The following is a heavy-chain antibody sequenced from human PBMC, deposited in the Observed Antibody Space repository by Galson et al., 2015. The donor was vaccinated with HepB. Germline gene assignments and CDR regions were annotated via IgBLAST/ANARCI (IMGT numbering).Heavy chain of an antibody. V-gene: IGHV1-69*13. J-gene: IGHJ4*02. D-gene: IGHD3-22*01. CDR2: IIPIFGTA. CDR3: AREGGVRYYYDSSGSCYFDY. Sequence: SVKVSCKASGGTFSSYAISWVRQAPGQGLEWMGGIIPIFGTANYAQKFQGRVTITADESTSTAYMELSSLRSEDTAVYYCAREGGVRYYYDSSGSCYFDYWGQGTLVTVSS. CDR1: GGTFSSYA.